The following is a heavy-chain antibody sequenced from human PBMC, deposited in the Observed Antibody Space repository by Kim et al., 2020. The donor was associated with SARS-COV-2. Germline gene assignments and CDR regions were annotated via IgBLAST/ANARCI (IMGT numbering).Heavy chain of an antibody. Sequence: GGSLRLSCAASGFTFDDYAMHWVRQAPGKGLEWVSGISWNSGSIGYADSVKGRFTISRDNAKNSLYLQMNSLRAEDTALYYCAKGTWLPKNYYYYYGMDV. D-gene: IGHD5-12*01. CDR2: ISWNSGSI. CDR1: GFTFDDYA. V-gene: IGHV3-9*01. CDR3: AKGTWLPKNYYYYYGMDV. J-gene: IGHJ6*01.